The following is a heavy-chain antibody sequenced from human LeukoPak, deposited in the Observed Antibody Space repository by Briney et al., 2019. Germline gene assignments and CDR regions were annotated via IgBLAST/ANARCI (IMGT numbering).Heavy chain of an antibody. CDR1: GFTFSTFG. V-gene: IGHV3-7*03. D-gene: IGHD3-3*01. Sequence: GGSRRFSCAASGFTFSTFGMNWFRQAPGKGLEWVANIKQDGSEKYYVDSVKGRFTLSRDSAKNSLYLQMNSLRAEDTAVYYCARAEWSNWYFDLWGRGTLVTVSS. CDR2: IKQDGSEK. J-gene: IGHJ2*01. CDR3: ARAEWSNWYFDL.